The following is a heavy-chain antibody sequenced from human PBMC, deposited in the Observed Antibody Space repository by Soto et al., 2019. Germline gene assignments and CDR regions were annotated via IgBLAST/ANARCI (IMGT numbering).Heavy chain of an antibody. Sequence: GGSLRLSCAASGFTFDDYAMHWVRQAPGKGLELVSGISWNSGTIGYADSVKGRFTISRDNAKNSLYLQMNSLRAEDTAVYYCAKRSSSSTFDYWGQGTLVTVSS. J-gene: IGHJ4*02. CDR3: AKRSSSSTFDY. V-gene: IGHV3-9*01. CDR2: ISWNSGTI. D-gene: IGHD6-6*01. CDR1: GFTFDDYA.